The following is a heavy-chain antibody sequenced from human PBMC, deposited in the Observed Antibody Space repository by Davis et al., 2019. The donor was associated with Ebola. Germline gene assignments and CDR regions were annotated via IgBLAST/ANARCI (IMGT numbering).Heavy chain of an antibody. D-gene: IGHD3-3*01. V-gene: IGHV3-30*18. Sequence: PGGSLRLSCAASGFTFSTYGMHWVRQAPGKGLEWVAVISYDGSDKYYTDSVKGRFTISRDNSKNLLYLQMNSLRGEDTAVYYCAKGFHDFWSGALDYWGQGALVTVSS. J-gene: IGHJ4*02. CDR1: GFTFSTYG. CDR2: ISYDGSDK. CDR3: AKGFHDFWSGALDY.